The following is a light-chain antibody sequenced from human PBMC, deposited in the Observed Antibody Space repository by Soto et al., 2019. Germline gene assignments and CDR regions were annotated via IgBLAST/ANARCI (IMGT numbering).Light chain of an antibody. CDR3: CSYAGSPRYV. Sequence: QSALTQPRSVSGSTGQSVTISCTGASSDVGGYNYVSWYQQHPGKAPKVMIYDVSERPSGVPDRFSGSKSGNTASLTISGLQAEDAADYYCCSYAGSPRYVFGTGTKVTV. CDR1: SSDVGGYNY. V-gene: IGLV2-11*01. CDR2: DVS. J-gene: IGLJ1*01.